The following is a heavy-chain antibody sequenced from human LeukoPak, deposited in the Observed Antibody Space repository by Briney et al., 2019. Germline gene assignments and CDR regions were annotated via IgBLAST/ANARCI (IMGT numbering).Heavy chain of an antibody. V-gene: IGHV4-34*01. Sequence: SETLSLTCAVYGGPFSGYYWSWIRQPPGKGLEWIGEINHSGSTNYNSSLKSRVTISVDTSKNQFSLKVSSVTAADTAVYYCAREKMRRYSYGYAHWGQGTLVTVSS. CDR1: GGPFSGYY. D-gene: IGHD5-18*01. CDR2: INHSGST. J-gene: IGHJ4*02. CDR3: AREKMRRYSYGYAH.